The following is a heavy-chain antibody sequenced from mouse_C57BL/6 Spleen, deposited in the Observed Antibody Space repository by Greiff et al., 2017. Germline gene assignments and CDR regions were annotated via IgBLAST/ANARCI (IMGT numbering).Heavy chain of an antibody. CDR2: IFPGSGST. D-gene: IGHD1-1*01. CDR1: GYTFPDYY. Sequence: QVQLQQSGPELVKPGASVKISCKASGYTFPDYYINWVKQRPGQGLEWIGWIFPGSGSTYYNEKVKGTATLNVDKSSSTAYMLLSSLTSEDSAVYFCARDGITTVVATDYWGQGTTLTVSS. CDR3: ARDGITTVVATDY. J-gene: IGHJ2*01. V-gene: IGHV1-75*01.